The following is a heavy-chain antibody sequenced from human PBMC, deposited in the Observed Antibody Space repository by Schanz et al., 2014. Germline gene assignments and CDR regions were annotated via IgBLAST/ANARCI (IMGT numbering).Heavy chain of an antibody. J-gene: IGHJ4*02. V-gene: IGHV7-4-1*02. CDR3: ARGRGGNTGYEAADY. CDR1: GYTFTSYG. Sequence: QVQLVQSGAEVKKPGASVKVSCKASGYTFTSYGISWVRQAPGQGLEWMGWINTNTANPTYAPAFTGRFVFSLDTSVSTAYLQIIGLQAEDSAVFYCARGRGGNTGYEAADYWGQGTRVTVSS. D-gene: IGHD5-12*01. CDR2: INTNTANP.